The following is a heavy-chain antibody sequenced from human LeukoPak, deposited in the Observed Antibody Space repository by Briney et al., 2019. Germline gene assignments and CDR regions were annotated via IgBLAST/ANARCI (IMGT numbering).Heavy chain of an antibody. V-gene: IGHV1-2*02. D-gene: IGHD2-15*01. J-gene: IGHJ5*02. CDR3: ASGTMVVAATRFDP. CDR2: NNPNSGGT. CDR1: GYTFTGYY. Sequence: ASVKVSCKASGYTFTGYYMHWVRQAPGQGLEGMGWNNPNSGGTNYAQKFQGRVTMTRDTSISTAYMDLSMLRSDDTAVYYCASGTMVVAATRFDPWGQGTLVTVSS.